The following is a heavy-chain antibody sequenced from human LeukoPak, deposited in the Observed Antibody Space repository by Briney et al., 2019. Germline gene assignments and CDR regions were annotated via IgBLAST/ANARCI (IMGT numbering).Heavy chain of an antibody. V-gene: IGHV4-39*07. J-gene: IGHJ4*02. CDR3: AKGNPYYDY. CDR2: IYYSGST. CDR1: GGSISSSSYY. D-gene: IGHD3-22*01. Sequence: PSETLSLTCTVSGGSISSSSYYWGWIRQPPGKGLEWIGSIYYSGSTYYNPSLKSRVTISVDTSKNQFSLKLSSVTAADTAVYYCAKGNPYYDYWGQGTLVTVSS.